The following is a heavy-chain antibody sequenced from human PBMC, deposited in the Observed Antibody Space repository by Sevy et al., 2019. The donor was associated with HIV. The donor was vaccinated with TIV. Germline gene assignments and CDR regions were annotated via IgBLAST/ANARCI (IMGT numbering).Heavy chain of an antibody. CDR2: FDPEDGET. D-gene: IGHD6-19*01. Sequence: ASVKVSCKVSGYTLTELSMHWVRQAPGKGLEWMGGFDPEDGETIYAQKFQGRVTMTEVTSTDTAYMELSSLRSEDTAVYYCALFGYSSGWFNYWGQGTLVTVSS. V-gene: IGHV1-24*01. CDR3: ALFGYSSGWFNY. J-gene: IGHJ4*02. CDR1: GYTLTELS.